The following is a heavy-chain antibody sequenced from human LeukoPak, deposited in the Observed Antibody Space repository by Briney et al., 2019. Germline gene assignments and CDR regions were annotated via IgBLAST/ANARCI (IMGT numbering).Heavy chain of an antibody. CDR1: GYTFTGYY. D-gene: IGHD3-22*01. V-gene: IGHV1-2*02. CDR2: INPNSGGT. Sequence: GASVKVSCKASGYTFTGYYMHWVRQAPGQGLEWMGWINPNSGGTNYAQKFQGRVTVTRDTSISTAYMGLSRLRSDDTAVYYCARAGVWDYSDSSGYHNAAFDIWGQGTMVTVSS. CDR3: ARAGVWDYSDSSGYHNAAFDI. J-gene: IGHJ3*02.